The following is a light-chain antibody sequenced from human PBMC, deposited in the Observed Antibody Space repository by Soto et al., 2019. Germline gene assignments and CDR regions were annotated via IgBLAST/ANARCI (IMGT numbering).Light chain of an antibody. V-gene: IGKV3-15*01. Sequence: EIVLTKSPGTLSLSPGERATLSCRASQSVSSSYLAWYQQKPGQSPRLLIYGASSRATGIPVRFSGSGSGTEFTLTISSLQSEDFAVYYCQQYNNWPFITFGQGTRLEIK. CDR3: QQYNNWPFIT. CDR1: QSVSSSY. CDR2: GAS. J-gene: IGKJ5*01.